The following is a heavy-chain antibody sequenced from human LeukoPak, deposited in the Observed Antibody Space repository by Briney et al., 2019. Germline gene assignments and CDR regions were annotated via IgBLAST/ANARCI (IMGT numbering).Heavy chain of an antibody. D-gene: IGHD2-2*01. CDR2: INHSGST. V-gene: IGHV4-34*01. J-gene: IGHJ4*02. CDR1: GGCFRGYY. CDR3: ARGPNSSTDY. Sequence: PSETLYLTCAVYGGCFRGYYWSWIRQPPGKGLEWIGEINHSGSTNYKPSLKSRVTISVDKSKKQFSLKLSSVTAADTAVYYCARGPNSSTDYWGQGTLVTVSS.